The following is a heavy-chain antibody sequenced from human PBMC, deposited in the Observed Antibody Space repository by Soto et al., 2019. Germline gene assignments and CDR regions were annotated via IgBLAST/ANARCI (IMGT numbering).Heavy chain of an antibody. CDR1: RGSISTSGYS. D-gene: IGHD3-22*01. V-gene: IGHV4-30-2*01. CDR3: ARIRTYDTSGYYSSFYFDN. Sequence: QLQLQESGSGLVKPSQTLSLTCTVSRGSISTSGYSWGWIRQPPGKGLEWIGYIYHSGSAYYNPSLKGRVTISVDRSKNQFSLRLSSVTAADTAVYYCARIRTYDTSGYYSSFYFDNWGQGTLVTVSS. CDR2: IYHSGSA. J-gene: IGHJ4*02.